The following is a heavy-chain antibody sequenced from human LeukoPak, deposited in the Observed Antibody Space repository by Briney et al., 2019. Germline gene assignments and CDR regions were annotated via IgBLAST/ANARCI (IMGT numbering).Heavy chain of an antibody. V-gene: IGHV1-69*05. CDR1: GGTFSSYA. Sequence: SVKVSCKASGGTFSSYAISWVRQAPGQGLEWMGGIIPIFGTANYAQKFQGRVTITTDESTSTAYMELSSLRSEDTAVYYCARDWLPVAMQGIYYYMDVWGKGTTVTVSS. CDR3: ARDWLPVAMQGIYYYMDV. D-gene: IGHD2-2*01. CDR2: IIPIFGTA. J-gene: IGHJ6*03.